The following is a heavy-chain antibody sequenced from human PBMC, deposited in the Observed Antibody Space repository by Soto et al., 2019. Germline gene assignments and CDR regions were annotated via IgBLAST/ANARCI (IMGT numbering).Heavy chain of an antibody. Sequence: QVQLVESGGGVVQPGTSLRLSCGASGFSFSRYVMHWVRQAPGKGLEWVAVVWPDGSAKFYADAVKGRFSVSRDNSKNTLFLQMDSLRADDTAVYYCTRDKGTYYFDSWGQGNLVTVSS. CDR3: TRDKGTYYFDS. J-gene: IGHJ4*02. V-gene: IGHV3-33*01. D-gene: IGHD2-21*01. CDR1: GFSFSRYV. CDR2: VWPDGSAK.